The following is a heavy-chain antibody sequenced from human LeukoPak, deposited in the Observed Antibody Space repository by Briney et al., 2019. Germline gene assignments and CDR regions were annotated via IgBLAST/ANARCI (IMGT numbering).Heavy chain of an antibody. CDR2: ISGSGGST. V-gene: IGHV3-23*01. CDR3: AKRPQVVPAAYFDY. CDR1: GFTVSSYA. Sequence: PGGSLRLACAASGFTVSSYAMSWVRQPRGEGLGWVSAISGSGGSTYYADSVKGRFTISRDNSKNTLYLQMTSLRAEDTAVYYCAKRPQVVPAAYFDYWCQGTLVTVSS. J-gene: IGHJ4*02. D-gene: IGHD2-2*01.